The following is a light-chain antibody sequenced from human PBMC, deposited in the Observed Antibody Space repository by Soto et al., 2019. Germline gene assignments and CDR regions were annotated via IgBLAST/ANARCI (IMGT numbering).Light chain of an antibody. J-gene: IGLJ1*01. Sequence: QSVLTQPPSASGSPGQSVTISCTGTDSDIGVYNYVSWYQHHPGKAPKLLIYEVSRRPSGVPDRFSASKSGNTASLTVSGLQAGDEADYYCSSYAGSNNGVFGTGTKVTVL. CDR1: DSDIGVYNY. V-gene: IGLV2-8*01. CDR2: EVS. CDR3: SSYAGSNNGV.